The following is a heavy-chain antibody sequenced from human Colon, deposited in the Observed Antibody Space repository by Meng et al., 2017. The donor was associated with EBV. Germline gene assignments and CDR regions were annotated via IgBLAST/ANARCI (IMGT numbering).Heavy chain of an antibody. CDR2: VSDHNSNI. CDR1: GYTFSSYG. J-gene: IGHJ4*02. CDR3: ARSGGSSSWYVPPQY. D-gene: IGHD6-13*01. Sequence: QVQLVQSAAAVRKPGASVTVSCKASGYTFSSYGIIWVRQAPGQGLEWLGWVSDHNSNIQVAQKIQGRATMTTDTSTSTAYMELRSLKSDDTAVYYCARSGGSSSWYVPPQYWGQGTLVTVSS. V-gene: IGHV1-18*01.